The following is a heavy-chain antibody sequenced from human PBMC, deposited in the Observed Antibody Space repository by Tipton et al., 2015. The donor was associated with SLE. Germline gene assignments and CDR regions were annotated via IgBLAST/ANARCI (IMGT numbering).Heavy chain of an antibody. CDR1: GGSFSSDTYL. J-gene: IGHJ2*01. Sequence: LRLSCTVSGGSFSSDTYLWGWIRQPPGKGLEWIGDIYYTGSTYYNPSLKSRVTISVDTSKNQFSLKLNSVTAADTAVYYCARADGVVGGQLPYWYFDIWGRGTLVTVSS. D-gene: IGHD1-26*01. CDR2: IYYTGST. V-gene: IGHV4-39*07. CDR3: ARADGVVGGQLPYWYFDI.